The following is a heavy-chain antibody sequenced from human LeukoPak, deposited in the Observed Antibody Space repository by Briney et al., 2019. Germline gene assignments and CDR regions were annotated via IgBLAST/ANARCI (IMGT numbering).Heavy chain of an antibody. V-gene: IGHV3-7*01. D-gene: IGHD2-15*01. CDR1: GFTFSSHW. J-gene: IGHJ4*02. CDR3: ARDHVVDGLVFDY. Sequence: PTGGSLRLSCAASGFTFSSHWMSWVRQAPGKGLEWVANINQDGSEKYYVDSVKGRFTISRDNAKNSLYLQMNTLSPEDTAIYYCARDHVVDGLVFDYWGQGTLVIISS. CDR2: INQDGSEK.